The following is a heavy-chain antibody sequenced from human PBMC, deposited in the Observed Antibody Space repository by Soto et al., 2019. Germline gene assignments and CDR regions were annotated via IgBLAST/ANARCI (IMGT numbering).Heavy chain of an antibody. J-gene: IGHJ4*02. D-gene: IGHD5-18*01. Sequence: EVQLVESGGGLVQPGGSLKLSCAASGFNFRDSAMHWVRQASGKGLEWVGRIRNKTNNYATAFNAPVKGRFTISRDDSXNMVYLQMNSLKLDDTAVYYCTSRRDWTAVDPLDYWGQGTLVTVSS. CDR2: IRNKTNNYAT. CDR1: GFNFRDSA. CDR3: TSRRDWTAVDPLDY. V-gene: IGHV3-73*02.